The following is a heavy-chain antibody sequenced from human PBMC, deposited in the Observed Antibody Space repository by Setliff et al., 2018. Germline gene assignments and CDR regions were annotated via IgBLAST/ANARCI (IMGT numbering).Heavy chain of an antibody. CDR2: IYPGDSDT. V-gene: IGHV5-51*01. Sequence: PGESLKISCQGSGYTFSNYWIGWVRQMPGQGLEWMGVIYPGDSDTRYSPSFKGKVTIAVDKSISTAYLQWRSLKASDSAMYYCVRVGPAAGYYFDYWGQGTLVTVSS. D-gene: IGHD6-13*01. CDR1: GYTFSNYW. CDR3: VRVGPAAGYYFDY. J-gene: IGHJ4*02.